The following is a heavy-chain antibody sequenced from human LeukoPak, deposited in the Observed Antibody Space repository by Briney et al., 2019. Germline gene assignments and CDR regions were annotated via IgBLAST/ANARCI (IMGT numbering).Heavy chain of an antibody. D-gene: IGHD5-12*01. J-gene: IGHJ4*02. Sequence: GESLKISCKASAYSFTNYWVGWVRQMPGKGLEWMGIIYPGDSDTKYSPSFQGQVTFSADKSINTAYLQWSSLRASDTAMYYCARQGTIVAGTLGTTFDYWGQGTLLTVSS. CDR3: ARQGTIVAGTLGTTFDY. CDR1: AYSFTNYW. V-gene: IGHV5-51*01. CDR2: IYPGDSDT.